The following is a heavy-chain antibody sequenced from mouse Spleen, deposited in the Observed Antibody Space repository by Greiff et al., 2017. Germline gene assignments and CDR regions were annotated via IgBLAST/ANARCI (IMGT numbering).Heavy chain of an antibody. V-gene: IGHV5-9*04. D-gene: IGHD2-14*01. CDR1: GFTFSSYA. Sequence: DVKLVESGGGLVKLGGSLKLSCAASGFTFSSYAMSWVRQTPEKRLEWVATISSGGGNTYYPDSVKGRFTISRDNAKNTLYLQMSSLKSEDTAMYYCARHRYDDGYAMDYWGQGTSVTVSS. CDR3: ARHRYDDGYAMDY. CDR2: ISSGGGNT. J-gene: IGHJ4*01.